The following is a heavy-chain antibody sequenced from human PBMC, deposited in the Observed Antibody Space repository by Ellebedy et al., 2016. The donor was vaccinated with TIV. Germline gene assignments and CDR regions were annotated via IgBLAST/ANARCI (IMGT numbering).Heavy chain of an antibody. D-gene: IGHD3-10*01. J-gene: IGHJ4*02. V-gene: IGHV3-64D*06. CDR1: GSTFSSYA. CDR3: VKDHITMVRGVILQFDY. Sequence: GGSLRLSXSASGSTFSSYAMHWVRQAPGKGLEYVSAISSNGGSTYYADSVKGRFTISRDNSKNTLYLQMSSLRAEDTAVYYCVKDHITMVRGVILQFDYWGQGTLVTVSS. CDR2: ISSNGGST.